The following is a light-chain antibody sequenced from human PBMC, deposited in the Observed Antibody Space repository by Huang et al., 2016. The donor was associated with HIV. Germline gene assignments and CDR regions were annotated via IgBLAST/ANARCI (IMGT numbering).Light chain of an antibody. J-gene: IGKJ2*01. V-gene: IGKV3-15*01. Sequence: EVVMTQSPATLSVSPGARATLSCRASQNINSNVAWYQQKPGQTPRLLIYGASTRATGSPARFSGSGSGTEFTLTISSRQSEDFAVYYCQQYNNWPPVTFGQGTKLEIK. CDR2: GAS. CDR1: QNINSN. CDR3: QQYNNWPPVT.